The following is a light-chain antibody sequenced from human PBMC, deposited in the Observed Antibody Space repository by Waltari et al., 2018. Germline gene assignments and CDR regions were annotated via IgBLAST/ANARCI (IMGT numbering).Light chain of an antibody. J-gene: IGLJ3*02. Sequence: QSVLTQPPSVYGAPGQRVTTSHPGSSSNIGAAYNVNWYHHLPRGAPKLLIYGSSSRPLGVPDRFFGSTSGNSASLAIIGLRAEDEGDYYCQSYDTSLSVVFGGGTKLTVL. CDR3: QSYDTSLSVV. CDR1: SSNIGAAYN. CDR2: GSS. V-gene: IGLV1-40*01.